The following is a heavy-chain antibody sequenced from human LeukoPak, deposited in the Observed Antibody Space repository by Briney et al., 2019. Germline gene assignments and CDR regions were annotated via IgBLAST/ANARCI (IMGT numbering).Heavy chain of an antibody. D-gene: IGHD1-26*01. V-gene: IGHV4-59*01. CDR1: GGSISTYY. CDR2: IYYSGST. Sequence: SETLSLTCTVSGGSISTYYWSWIRQPPGKGLEWIGYIYYSGSTNYNPSLKSRVTISVDTSKNQFSLKLSSETAADTAVYYCARHPKIVGATTFDYWGQGTLVTVSS. CDR3: ARHPKIVGATTFDY. J-gene: IGHJ4*02.